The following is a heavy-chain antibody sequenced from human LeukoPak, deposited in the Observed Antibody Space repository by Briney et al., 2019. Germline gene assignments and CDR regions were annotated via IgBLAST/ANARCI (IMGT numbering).Heavy chain of an antibody. CDR2: IYYSGST. J-gene: IGHJ4*02. V-gene: IGHV4-59*12. CDR3: ARDHLPPGGSGSYYIPVY. CDR1: GGSIYNSY. D-gene: IGHD3-10*01. Sequence: SETLSLTCSVSGGSIYNSYWSWIRQPPGKGLEWIGYIYYSGSTNYNPSLKSRVTISVDTSKNQFSLKLSSVTAADTAVYYCARDHLPPGGSGSYYIPVYWGQGTLVTVSS.